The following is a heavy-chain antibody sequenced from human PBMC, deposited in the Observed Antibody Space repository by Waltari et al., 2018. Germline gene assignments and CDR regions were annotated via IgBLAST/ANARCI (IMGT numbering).Heavy chain of an antibody. CDR2: IYYSGST. V-gene: IGHV4-59*01. CDR1: GGSISSYY. CDR3: ARAHDSLFIVGATPGAFDI. J-gene: IGHJ3*02. D-gene: IGHD1-26*01. Sequence: QVQLQESGPGLVKPSETLSLTCTVSGGSISSYYWSWIRQPPGKGLEWIGYIYYSGSTNDNPSLKSRVTISVDTSKNQFSLKLSSVTAADTAVYYCARAHDSLFIVGATPGAFDIWGQGTMVTVSS.